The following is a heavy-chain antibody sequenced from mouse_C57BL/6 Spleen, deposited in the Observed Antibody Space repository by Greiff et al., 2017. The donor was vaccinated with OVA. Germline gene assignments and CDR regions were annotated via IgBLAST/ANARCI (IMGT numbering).Heavy chain of an antibody. V-gene: IGHV14-4*01. Sequence: VQLQQSGAELVRPGASVKLSCTASGFTIKDDYMHWVKQRPEQGLEWIGWIDPENGDTEYASKFQGKATITADTSSNTAYLQLSSLTSEDTAVYYCTPYDYVGFAYWGQGTLVTVSA. CDR1: GFTIKDDY. D-gene: IGHD2-4*01. CDR3: TPYDYVGFAY. J-gene: IGHJ3*01. CDR2: IDPENGDT.